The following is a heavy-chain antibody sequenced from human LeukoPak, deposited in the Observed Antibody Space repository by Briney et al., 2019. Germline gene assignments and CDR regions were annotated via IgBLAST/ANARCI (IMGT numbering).Heavy chain of an antibody. V-gene: IGHV4-39*06. D-gene: IGHD5-24*01. CDR2: IYYSGST. CDR3: ARGLRDGYSRLFDY. Sequence: SETLSLTCTVSGGPTCSSSYYWGWVSQPPGNWLGWIGWIYYSGSTCNNTSLKGRVTISVDTSKNQFTLKLSSVTAADTAVYYCARGLRDGYSRLFDYWGQGTLVTVSS. J-gene: IGHJ4*02. CDR1: GGPTCSSSYY.